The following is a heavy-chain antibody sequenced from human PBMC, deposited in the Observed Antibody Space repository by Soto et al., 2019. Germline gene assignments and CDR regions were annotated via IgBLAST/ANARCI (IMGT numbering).Heavy chain of an antibody. Sequence: QVQLQESGPGLVKPSETLSLTCTVSGGSISSYYWSWIRQPAGKGLEWIGRIYTSGSTNYNPSLKSRVTISVDTSKVHFSPKLSSVPAADTAVYYCARGSDSSGYGYYYYYYGMDVWGQGTTVTVSS. CDR1: GGSISSYY. V-gene: IGHV4-4*07. CDR2: IYTSGST. D-gene: IGHD3-22*01. J-gene: IGHJ6*02. CDR3: ARGSDSSGYGYYYYYYGMDV.